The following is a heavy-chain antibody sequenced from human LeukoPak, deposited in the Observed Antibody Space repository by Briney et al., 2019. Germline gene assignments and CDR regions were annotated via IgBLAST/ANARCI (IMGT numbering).Heavy chain of an antibody. CDR1: GFTFSSYG. CDR3: AKDPPRIAVAGSPVLYY. J-gene: IGHJ4*02. D-gene: IGHD6-19*01. Sequence: GGSLRLSCAASGFTFSSYGMHWVRQAPGKGLEWVAFIRYDGSNEYYADSVKGRFTISRDNSKNTLYLQMNSLRAEDTAVYYCAKDPPRIAVAGSPVLYYWGQGTLVTVSS. V-gene: IGHV3-30*02. CDR2: IRYDGSNE.